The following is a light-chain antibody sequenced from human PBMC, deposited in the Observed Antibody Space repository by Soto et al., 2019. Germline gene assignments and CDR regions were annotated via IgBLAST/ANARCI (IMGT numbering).Light chain of an antibody. J-gene: IGKJ3*01. Sequence: EIVLTQSPGTLSLSPGERATLSCRASQSVSSSYLAWYQQKPGQAPRLLIYGASSRATGIPDRFSGSGYGTDFTLTISRLEPEDFAVYYCQQYGSSPFTFGPGTKVYIK. CDR3: QQYGSSPFT. CDR2: GAS. V-gene: IGKV3-20*01. CDR1: QSVSSSY.